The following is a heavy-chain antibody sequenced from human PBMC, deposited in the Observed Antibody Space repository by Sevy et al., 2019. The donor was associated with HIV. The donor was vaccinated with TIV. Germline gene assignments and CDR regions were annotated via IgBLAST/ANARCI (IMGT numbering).Heavy chain of an antibody. Sequence: GGSLRLSCAASGFTFDDFAMHWVRQVPGKGLEWVSGLNWDSGSVAYADSVKGRVTISRDNAKNALFLQMNSLRAEDTALYYCAKDIGATGIAVVANWGQGIQVTVSS. D-gene: IGHD6-19*01. CDR3: AKDIGATGIAVVAN. CDR1: GFTFDDFA. J-gene: IGHJ4*02. CDR2: LNWDSGSV. V-gene: IGHV3-9*01.